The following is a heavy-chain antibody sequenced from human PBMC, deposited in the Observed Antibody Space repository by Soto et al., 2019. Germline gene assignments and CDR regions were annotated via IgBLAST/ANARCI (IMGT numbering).Heavy chain of an antibody. V-gene: IGHV3-23*01. CDR1: GFTFSNHA. CDR2: ISGSGSTT. Sequence: EVQLLDSGGGLVQPGGSLRLSCAASGFTFSNHAMSWVRQAPGKGLEWVSSISGSGSTTYYTDSVKGRFTISRDNSKSTLSLQMDSLRAEDTAIYYCAKTAAPRGAYYFDYWGQGTLLTVSS. J-gene: IGHJ4*02. CDR3: AKTAAPRGAYYFDY. D-gene: IGHD2-2*01.